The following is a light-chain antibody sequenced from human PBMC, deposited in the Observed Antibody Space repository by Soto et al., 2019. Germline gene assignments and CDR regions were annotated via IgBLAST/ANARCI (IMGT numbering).Light chain of an antibody. V-gene: IGKV3-20*01. CDR1: QSGSSSY. J-gene: IGKJ2*01. CDR3: QQYGSSRYT. Sequence: EIVLTQSPGPLSWSPGERATLSCRARQSGSSSYLAWDQQKPGQAPRLLIYGASSRPTGIPDRFSGSGAGTDFTLTISRLQPEDFAVYSCQQYGSSRYTFGQGTELEIK. CDR2: GAS.